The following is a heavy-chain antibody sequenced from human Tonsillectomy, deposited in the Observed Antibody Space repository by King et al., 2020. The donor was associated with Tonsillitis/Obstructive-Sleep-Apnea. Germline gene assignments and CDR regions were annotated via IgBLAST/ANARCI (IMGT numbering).Heavy chain of an antibody. D-gene: IGHD3-10*01. CDR2: IYYSGST. Sequence: QLQESGPGLVKPSETLSLTCTVSGGSISSSNYYWGWIRQPPGKGLEWIGSIYYSGSTLYNPSLMSRVTISVDTPKNQFSLKLTSVTAADTAVYFCARRGAWFGESHPFDPWGQGTLVTVSS. CDR3: ARRGAWFGESHPFDP. V-gene: IGHV4-39*01. J-gene: IGHJ5*02. CDR1: GGSISSSNYY.